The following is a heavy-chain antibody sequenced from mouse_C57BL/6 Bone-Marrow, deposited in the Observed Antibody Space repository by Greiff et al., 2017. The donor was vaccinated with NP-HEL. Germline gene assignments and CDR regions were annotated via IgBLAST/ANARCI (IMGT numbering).Heavy chain of an antibody. Sequence: EVMLVESGGDLVKPGGSLKLSCAASGFTFSSYGMSWVRQTPDKRLEWVATISSGGSYTYYPDSVKGRFTISRDNAKNTLYLQMSSLKSEDTAMYYCARHGGYLAWFAYWGQGTLVTVSA. J-gene: IGHJ3*01. V-gene: IGHV5-6*02. CDR1: GFTFSSYG. CDR2: ISSGGSYT. CDR3: ARHGGYLAWFAY. D-gene: IGHD2-2*01.